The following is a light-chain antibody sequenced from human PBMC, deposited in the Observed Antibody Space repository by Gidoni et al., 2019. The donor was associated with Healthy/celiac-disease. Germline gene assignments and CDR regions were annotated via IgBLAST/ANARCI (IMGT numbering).Light chain of an antibody. V-gene: IGKV3-20*01. CDR2: GAS. CDR3: QQYHGT. CDR1: QSVSSSY. Sequence: EIVLTQSPGTLSLSPGERATLSCRASQSVSSSYLAWYQQKPGQAPRLLIYGASSRATGIPDRFSGSGSGTDFTLTISRLEPEDFAVYYCQQYHGTFXQXTKVEIK. J-gene: IGKJ1*01.